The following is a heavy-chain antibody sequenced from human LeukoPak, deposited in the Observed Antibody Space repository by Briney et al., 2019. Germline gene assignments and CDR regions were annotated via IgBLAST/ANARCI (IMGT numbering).Heavy chain of an antibody. Sequence: GGSLRLSCAASGFTISSYWMHWVRQAPGKGLVWVSRINSDGSSTSYADSVKGRFTISRDNAKNTLYLQMNSLRAEDTAVYYCARRGIAAAGDYWGQGTLVTVSS. CDR3: ARRGIAAAGDY. CDR2: INSDGSST. CDR1: GFTISSYW. V-gene: IGHV3-74*01. D-gene: IGHD6-13*01. J-gene: IGHJ4*02.